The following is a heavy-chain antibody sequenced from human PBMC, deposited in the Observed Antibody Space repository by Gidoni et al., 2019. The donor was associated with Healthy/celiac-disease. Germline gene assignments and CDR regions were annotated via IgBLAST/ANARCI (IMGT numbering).Heavy chain of an antibody. CDR3: ARDRYEETTVTSDAFDI. V-gene: IGHV3-66*01. D-gene: IGHD4-17*01. J-gene: IGHJ3*02. CDR2: IYSGGST. Sequence: EVQLVESGGGLVQPGGSLRLSCAASGFTVSSNYMSWVRQAPGKGLEWVSVIYSGGSTYYADSVKGRFTISRDNSKNTLYLQMNSLRAEDTAVYYCARDRYEETTVTSDAFDIWGQGTMVTVSS. CDR1: GFTVSSNY.